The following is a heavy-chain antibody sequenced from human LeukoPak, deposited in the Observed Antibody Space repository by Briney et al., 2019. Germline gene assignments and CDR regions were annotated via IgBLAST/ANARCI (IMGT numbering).Heavy chain of an antibody. V-gene: IGHV4-34*01. J-gene: IGHJ4*02. D-gene: IGHD3-10*01. CDR1: GWPFSGYF. Sequence: SETLSLTCAVSGWPFSGYFWSWIRQSSGKGLEWIGEIHNSGTTNYNPSLNSRVTIFEDTSKNQSYLNLSSVTAADTAVYYCARRYYYNLGSFPFDFWGQGTLVTVSS. CDR3: ARRYYYNLGSFPFDF. CDR2: IHNSGTT.